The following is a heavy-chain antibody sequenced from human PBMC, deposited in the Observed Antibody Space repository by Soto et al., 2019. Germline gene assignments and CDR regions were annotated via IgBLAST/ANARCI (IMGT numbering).Heavy chain of an antibody. D-gene: IGHD3-22*01. Sequence: EVQLVESGGGLVQPGESLRLSCSASGFTFSDYWMTWVRQAPGKGLEWVANIRKEESKKSYLDSVRGRFTVSRDNARNLLYLQMDSLRAEDTALYYCARDVSPGSGPYYDAFDIWGQGTMVTVSS. J-gene: IGHJ3*02. CDR2: IRKEESKK. CDR3: ARDVSPGSGPYYDAFDI. CDR1: GFTFSDYW. V-gene: IGHV3-7*05.